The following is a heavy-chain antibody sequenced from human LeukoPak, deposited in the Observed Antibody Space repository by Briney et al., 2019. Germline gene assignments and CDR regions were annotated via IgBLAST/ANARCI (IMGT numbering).Heavy chain of an antibody. CDR1: GFTFTSSA. D-gene: IGHD3-10*01. J-gene: IGHJ4*02. V-gene: IGHV1-58*02. CDR2: IVVGSGNT. Sequence: ASVKVSCKASGFTFTSSAMQWVRQARGQRLEWIGWIVVGSGNTNYAQKFQGRVTITRDMSTSTVYMELSSLRSEDTAVYYCARDFPYYGSGSLFDYWGQGTLVTVSS. CDR3: ARDFPYYGSGSLFDY.